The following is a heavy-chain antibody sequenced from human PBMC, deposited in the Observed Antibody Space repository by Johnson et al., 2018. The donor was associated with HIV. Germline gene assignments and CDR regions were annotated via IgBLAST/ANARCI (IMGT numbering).Heavy chain of an antibody. V-gene: IGHV3-66*01. J-gene: IGHJ3*02. D-gene: IGHD4-17*01. CDR2: LYSGGST. CDR3: ARGRALRALDAFDI. CDR1: GFTVSSNS. Sequence: VQLVESGGALVQPGGSLRLSCAASGFTVSSNSMTWVRQAPGKGLEWVSILYSGGSTYYADSVKGRFSISRDNSKNTLYLQMNSLRAEDTAVYYCARGRALRALDAFDIWGQGTMVTVSS.